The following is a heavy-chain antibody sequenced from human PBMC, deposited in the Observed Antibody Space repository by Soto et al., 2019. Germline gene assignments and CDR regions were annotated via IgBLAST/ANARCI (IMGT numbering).Heavy chain of an antibody. D-gene: IGHD5-12*01. J-gene: IGHJ4*02. CDR3: TTAIN. Sequence: EVQMVEFGGSLVKPGGSLRLSCAASGFTFSNAWMNWVCQAPGKGLEWVGRLKTKTDGGTTDYAAPVKGRFTISRDDSKNTLYLQMNSLKTEDTAVYYCTTAINWGQGTLVIVSS. CDR2: LKTKTDGGTT. CDR1: GFTFSNAW. V-gene: IGHV3-15*01.